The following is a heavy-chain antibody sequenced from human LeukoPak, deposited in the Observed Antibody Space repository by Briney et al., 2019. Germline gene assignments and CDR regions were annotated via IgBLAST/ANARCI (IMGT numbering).Heavy chain of an antibody. D-gene: IGHD2/OR15-2a*01. CDR1: GFSISSGYY. CDR3: ARVDPNSYWFDP. CDR2: IYRSGSA. Sequence: SETLSLTCTVSGFSISSGYYWGWIRQPPGKGLQWIGSIYRSGSAYYTPSLKSRVTMSVDTSKNHFSLKLTSVTAADTAVFYCARVDPNSYWFDPWGQGTLVTVSS. V-gene: IGHV4-38-2*02. J-gene: IGHJ5*02.